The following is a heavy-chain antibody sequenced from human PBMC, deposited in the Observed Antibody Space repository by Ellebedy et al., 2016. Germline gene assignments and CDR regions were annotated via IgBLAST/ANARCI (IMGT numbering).Heavy chain of an antibody. CDR3: AHIEGDYSNFC. Sequence: GESLKISCVASGLTFSTYAMSWVRQAPGKGPEWVSVITGGGAHTYYADSVKGRFIISRDNSKNTLYLQMNSLRAEDTAVYSCAHIEGDYSNFCWGQGTLVTVSS. V-gene: IGHV3-23*01. J-gene: IGHJ4*02. CDR1: GLTFSTYA. D-gene: IGHD4-11*01. CDR2: ITGGGAHT.